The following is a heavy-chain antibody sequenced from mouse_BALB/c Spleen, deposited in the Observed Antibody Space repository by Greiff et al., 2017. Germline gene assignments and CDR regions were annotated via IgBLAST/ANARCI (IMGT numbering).Heavy chain of an antibody. V-gene: IGHV1-4*02. J-gene: IGHJ4*01. Sequence: QVQLQQSAAELARPGASVKMSCKASGYTFTSYTMHWVKQRPGQGLEWIGYINPSSGYTEYNQKFKDKTTLTADKSSSTAYMQLSSLTSEDSAVYYCARVPLYRYDRNYAMDYWGQGTSVTVSS. CDR3: ARVPLYRYDRNYAMDY. CDR1: GYTFTSYT. D-gene: IGHD2-14*01. CDR2: INPSSGYT.